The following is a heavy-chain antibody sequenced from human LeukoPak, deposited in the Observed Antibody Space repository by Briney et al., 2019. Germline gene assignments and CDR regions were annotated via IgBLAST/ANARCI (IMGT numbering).Heavy chain of an antibody. J-gene: IGHJ6*03. D-gene: IGHD3-22*01. V-gene: IGHV3-23*01. CDR2: ISGSGDST. CDR3: AKMGPGSGSTYYMDV. Sequence: PGGSLRLSCAASGFTFSSYAMSWVRQAPGKGLEWVSAISGSGDSTYYADPVKGRFTISRDNSKNTLYLQMNSLRAEDTAVYYCAKMGPGSGSTYYMDVWGKGTTVTVSS. CDR1: GFTFSSYA.